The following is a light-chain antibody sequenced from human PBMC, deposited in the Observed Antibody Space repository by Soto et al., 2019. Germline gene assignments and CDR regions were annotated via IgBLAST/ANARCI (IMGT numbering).Light chain of an antibody. CDR3: QQRSNWPIN. CDR1: QSISSY. CDR2: DAS. V-gene: IGKV3-11*01. Sequence: EIVLTQSPATLSLSPGERATISCRASQSISSYLSWCQQKPGQAPRLLIYDASNRATGIPARFSGGGSGTDFTLTISSLEPEDFAVYYCQQRSNWPINCGQGTRREIK. J-gene: IGKJ5*01.